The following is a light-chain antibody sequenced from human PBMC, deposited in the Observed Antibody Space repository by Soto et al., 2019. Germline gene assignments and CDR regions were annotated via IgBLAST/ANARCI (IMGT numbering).Light chain of an antibody. Sequence: QSLLTQPASVSGSPGQSITISCTGTSSDVGGYNYVSWYQQHPGKAPKLMIYEASNRPSGVSNRFSGSKSGNTASLTISGLQAEDEADYYCSSYTSSSTYVFGTGTKATVL. CDR2: EAS. CDR3: SSYTSSSTYV. J-gene: IGLJ1*01. V-gene: IGLV2-14*01. CDR1: SSDVGGYNY.